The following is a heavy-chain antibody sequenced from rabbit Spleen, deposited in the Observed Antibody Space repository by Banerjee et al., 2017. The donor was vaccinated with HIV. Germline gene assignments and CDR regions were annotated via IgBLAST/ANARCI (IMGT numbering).Heavy chain of an antibody. V-gene: IGHV1S40*01. D-gene: IGHD1-1*01. CDR2: IYTGNGKT. CDR1: GFSFSSSYD. Sequence: QQLVESGGGLVKPGTFLTLTCTASGFSFSSSYDMCWVRQAPGKGLEWIGCIYTGNGKTYYASWAKGRFTISKTSSTTVSLQMTSLTAADTATYFCARRGNSGYREFDLWGQGTLVTVS. J-gene: IGHJ4*01. CDR3: ARRGNSGYREFDL.